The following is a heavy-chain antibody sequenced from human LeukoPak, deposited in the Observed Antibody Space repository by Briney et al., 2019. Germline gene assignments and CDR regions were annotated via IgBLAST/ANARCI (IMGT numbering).Heavy chain of an antibody. CDR3: ARDLYSPGSYDY. CDR1: GYSFTSYG. J-gene: IGHJ4*02. D-gene: IGHD1-26*01. CDR2: INTYNGNT. V-gene: IGHV1-18*01. Sequence: ASVKVSCKASGYSFTSYGITWVRQAPGQGLEWMGWINTYNGNTNYAQKLQGRVTMTTDTSTSTAYMEVRSLTSDDTAVYYCARDLYSPGSYDYWGQGTLVTVSS.